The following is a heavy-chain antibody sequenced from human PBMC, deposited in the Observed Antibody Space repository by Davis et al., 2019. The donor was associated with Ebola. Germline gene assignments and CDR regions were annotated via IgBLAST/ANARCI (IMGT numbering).Heavy chain of an antibody. D-gene: IGHD2-8*02. CDR2: ISYDGTIK. V-gene: IGHV3-30-3*01. Sequence: PGGSLRLSCAASGFTLSSYPMHWVRQAPGKGLEWVAVISYDGTIKDYADSVKGRFTISRDTSKNTLYLQMDSLRAEDTAVYYCARDLLVGEPDYFDYWGQGTLVTLSS. CDR1: GFTLSSYP. J-gene: IGHJ4*02. CDR3: ARDLLVGEPDYFDY.